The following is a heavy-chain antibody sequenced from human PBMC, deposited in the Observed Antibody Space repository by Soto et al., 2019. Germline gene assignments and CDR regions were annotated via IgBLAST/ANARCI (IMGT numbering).Heavy chain of an antibody. D-gene: IGHD3-16*01. CDR3: TTQVGGDDIYFDY. V-gene: IGHV3-15*01. Sequence: EVQLVESGGGLVQPGGSLRLSCAASGFSFSDAWMIWVRQAPGKGLQWVGRIKSKSDGKKTDYAAPVKGRFAISRDDSKKTVYLRMNSLKTEDTATYFCTTQVGGDDIYFDYWGQGTLVAVSS. CDR1: GFSFSDAW. J-gene: IGHJ4*02. CDR2: IKSKSDGKKT.